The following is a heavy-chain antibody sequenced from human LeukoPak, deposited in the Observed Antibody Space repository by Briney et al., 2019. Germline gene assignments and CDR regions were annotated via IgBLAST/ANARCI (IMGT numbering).Heavy chain of an antibody. CDR3: AKGKPNYDFWSGPLGNYYYYGMDV. J-gene: IGHJ6*02. Sequence: GGSLRLSCAASGFTFSSYGMHWVRQAPGKGLECVAVISYDGSNKYYADSVKGRFTISRDNSKNTLYLQMNSLRAEDTAVYYCAKGKPNYDFWSGPLGNYYYYGMDVWGQGTTVTVSS. D-gene: IGHD3-3*01. V-gene: IGHV3-30*18. CDR2: ISYDGSNK. CDR1: GFTFSSYG.